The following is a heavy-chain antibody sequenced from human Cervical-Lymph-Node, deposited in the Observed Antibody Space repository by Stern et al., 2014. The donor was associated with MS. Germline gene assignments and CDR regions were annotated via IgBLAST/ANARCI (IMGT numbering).Heavy chain of an antibody. V-gene: IGHV1-18*04. D-gene: IGHD5-12*01. CDR3: ARDGKWLQVYGMDV. CDR1: IDTFTNYG. Sequence: QVQLVQSGGEVQKPGASVTVSCKAYIDTFTNYGFSWVRQAPGQGLEWMGWISGYNGKANYAQKFQGRVTMTTDTSTSTVYMELKSLRSDDTAVYYCARDGKWLQVYGMDVWGQGTTVTVSS. CDR2: ISGYNGKA. J-gene: IGHJ6*02.